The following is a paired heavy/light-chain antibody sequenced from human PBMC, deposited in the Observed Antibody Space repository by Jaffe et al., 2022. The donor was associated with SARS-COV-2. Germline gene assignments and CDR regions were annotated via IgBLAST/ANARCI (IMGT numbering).Light chain of an antibody. CDR1: SGSVSTSYY. Sequence: QTVVTQEPSFSVSPGGTVTLTCVLSSGSVSTSYYPSWYQQTPGQAPRTLIYSTNTRSSGVPDRFSGSILGDKAALTITGAQAEDESDYHCVLYMGSGSWVFGGGTKLTVL. CDR2: STN. J-gene: IGLJ3*02. CDR3: VLYMGSGSWV. V-gene: IGLV8-61*01.
Heavy chain of an antibody. Sequence: QVQLVESGGGVVQPGKSLRLSCAASGFTFSNYAMHWVRQAPGKGLEWVAVISYDGSNEYYAGSAKGRFTISRDNSKNTLYLQMNSLRAEDTAVYYCARTPGYCSGGSCVDWYFDLWGRGTLVTVSS. D-gene: IGHD2-15*01. CDR3: ARTPGYCSGGSCVDWYFDL. CDR1: GFTFSNYA. CDR2: ISYDGSNE. V-gene: IGHV3-30-3*01. J-gene: IGHJ2*01.